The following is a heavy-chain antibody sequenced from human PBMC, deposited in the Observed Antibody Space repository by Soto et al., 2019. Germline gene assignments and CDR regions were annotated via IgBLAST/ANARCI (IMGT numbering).Heavy chain of an antibody. Sequence: VESLKISCNGSGYTFSKYWIGWGRQTPGKGLEWMCMIYPGDSDARYSPSFEGQVTFSVDKSINTAYLQWNSLKASDTAMYYCARQGGEYNTMSDYWGQGTLVTVSS. D-gene: IGHD3-10*01. J-gene: IGHJ4*02. CDR2: IYPGDSDA. V-gene: IGHV5-51*01. CDR3: ARQGGEYNTMSDY. CDR1: GYTFSKYW.